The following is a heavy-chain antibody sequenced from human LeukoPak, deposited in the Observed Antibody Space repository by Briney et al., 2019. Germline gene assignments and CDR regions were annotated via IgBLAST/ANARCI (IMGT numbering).Heavy chain of an antibody. CDR1: GFTFSSYG. Sequence: GGSLRLSCTASGFTFSSYGMHWVRQAPGKGLEWVAFIRYDGSNKYYADSVKGRFTISRDNSKNTLYLQMNSLRAEDTAVYYCAKAGIAAAGTPFDYWGQGTLVTVSS. D-gene: IGHD6-13*01. CDR3: AKAGIAAAGTPFDY. CDR2: IRYDGSNK. V-gene: IGHV3-30*02. J-gene: IGHJ4*02.